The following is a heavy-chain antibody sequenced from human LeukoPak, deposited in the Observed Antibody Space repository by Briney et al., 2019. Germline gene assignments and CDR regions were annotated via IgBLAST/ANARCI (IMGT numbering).Heavy chain of an antibody. D-gene: IGHD2-15*01. CDR3: AREDGYCSGGNCYSCFDS. CDR1: GFTFSSYW. Sequence: GGSLRLSCAVSGFTFSSYWMHWVRQAPGKGLVWVSRIDRDGSRINYADSVKGRFTITRDNTRNSLFLQMYSLRAEDTAVYFCAREDGYCSGGNCYSCFDSWGQGTLVTVSS. J-gene: IGHJ4*02. V-gene: IGHV3-74*01. CDR2: IDRDGSRI.